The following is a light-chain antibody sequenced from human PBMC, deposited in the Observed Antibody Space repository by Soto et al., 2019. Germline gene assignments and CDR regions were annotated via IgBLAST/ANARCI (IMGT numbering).Light chain of an antibody. CDR2: AAS. CDR1: QSISRD. Sequence: DMRMTQCPSSLSASVGDRVTITCRASQSISRDLNWYQQKPGKAPNLLIYAASGLQSGVPSRLSGSGSGTEFTLTIRSLKPEDLATSYCQESYNPLTFAEGTKVDIK. CDR3: QESYNPLT. J-gene: IGKJ4*01. V-gene: IGKV1-39*01.